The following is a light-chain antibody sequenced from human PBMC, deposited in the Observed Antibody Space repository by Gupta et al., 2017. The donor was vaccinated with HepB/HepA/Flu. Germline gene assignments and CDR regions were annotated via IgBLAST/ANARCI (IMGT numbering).Light chain of an antibody. CDR2: RDD. CDR1: SSNIERNY. J-gene: IGLJ3*02. CDR3: AAWDDSLSGIL. V-gene: IGLV1-47*01. Sequence: QSVLSQAPAASGTTGQRVTISCSGSSSNIERNYVYWYQQDPGTAPKLLMYRDDQRPSGVPERFSGSKSCTSASLVISGLRSEDEADYYCAAWDDSLSGILFGGGTRLTVL.